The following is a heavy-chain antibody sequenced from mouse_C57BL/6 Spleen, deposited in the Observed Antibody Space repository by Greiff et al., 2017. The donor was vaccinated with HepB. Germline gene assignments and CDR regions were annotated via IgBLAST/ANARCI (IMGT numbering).Heavy chain of an antibody. V-gene: IGHV1-12*01. J-gene: IGHJ1*03. CDR3: ARRDGYGGVFDV. D-gene: IGHD2-2*01. Sequence: QVQLKQPGAELVRPGASVKMSCKASGYTFTSYNMHWVKQTPRQGLEWIGAIYPGNGDTSYNQKFKGKATLTVDKSSSTAYMQLSSLTSEDSAVYFCARRDGYGGVFDVWGTGTTVTVSS. CDR1: GYTFTSYN. CDR2: IYPGNGDT.